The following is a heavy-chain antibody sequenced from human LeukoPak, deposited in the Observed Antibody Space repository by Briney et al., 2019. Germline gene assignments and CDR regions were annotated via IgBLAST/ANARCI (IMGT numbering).Heavy chain of an antibody. J-gene: IGHJ4*02. CDR3: ASRGHGSGWYSDPFDY. CDR1: GLTFSSYS. D-gene: IGHD6-19*01. Sequence: PGGSLRLSCAASGLTFSSYSMNWVRQAPGKGLEWVSSISSSSSYIYYADSVKGRFTISRDNAKNSLYLQMNSLRAEDTAVYYCASRGHGSGWYSDPFDYWGQGTLVTVSS. V-gene: IGHV3-21*01. CDR2: ISSSSSYI.